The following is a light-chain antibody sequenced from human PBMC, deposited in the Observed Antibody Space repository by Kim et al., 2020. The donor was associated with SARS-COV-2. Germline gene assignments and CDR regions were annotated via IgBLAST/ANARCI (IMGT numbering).Light chain of an antibody. Sequence: DIKMTQSPSSLSASVGDRVTVTCRASQSIDNFLNWYQRKPGKAPKLLLYGASSLQSGVPSRFSGSGSGTDFTLTITSLQPEEFATYFCQQGYRTPYTFGQETKLDI. J-gene: IGKJ2*01. V-gene: IGKV1-39*01. CDR2: GAS. CDR1: QSIDNF. CDR3: QQGYRTPYT.